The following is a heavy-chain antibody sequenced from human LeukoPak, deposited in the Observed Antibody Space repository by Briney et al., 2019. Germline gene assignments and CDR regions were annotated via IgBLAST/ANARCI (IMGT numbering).Heavy chain of an antibody. D-gene: IGHD4-11*01. Sequence: SEPLSLTCAVYGVSLRGYYWSWIRQSPEKGLEWIGEVNHEGDSIYSPSIKSRLTLSVDMSKNPFSLNLRSVTAADTAVYFCARGSNYVSDYYFDVWGKGTTVIVSS. J-gene: IGHJ6*03. CDR3: ARGSNYVSDYYFDV. CDR2: VNHEGDS. CDR1: GVSLRGYY. V-gene: IGHV4-34*01.